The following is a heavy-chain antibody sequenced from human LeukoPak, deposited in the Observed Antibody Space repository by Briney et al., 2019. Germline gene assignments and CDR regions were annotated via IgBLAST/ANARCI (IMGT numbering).Heavy chain of an antibody. V-gene: IGHV3-30-3*01. CDR3: ARDPYRDAPDHFDY. D-gene: IGHD1-14*01. J-gene: IGHJ4*02. Sequence: GGSLRLSCAASGFTFSRYAMHWVRQAPGKGLEWVAVISDDGTFTLYGDSVRGRFTISRDSSKNTLYLQMNSLRPEDTAVYYCARDPYRDAPDHFDYWGQGTLVTVSS. CDR1: GFTFSRYA. CDR2: ISDDGTFT.